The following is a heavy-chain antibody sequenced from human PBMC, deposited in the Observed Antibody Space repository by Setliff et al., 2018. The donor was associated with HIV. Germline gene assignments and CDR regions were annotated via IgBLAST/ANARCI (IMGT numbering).Heavy chain of an antibody. CDR3: ARAGSGATVPGV. CDR1: GGPMTNYD. D-gene: IGHD4-17*01. V-gene: IGHV4-4*07. Sequence: PSVTLSLPCTVSGGPMTNYDWTWIRQPAAKGLEWIGRIYSSGSTNYNPSLESRATMSVDTSNSQFSLNLTSVTAADTAIYYCARAGSGATVPGVWGKGTTVTVSS. CDR2: IYSSGST. J-gene: IGHJ6*04.